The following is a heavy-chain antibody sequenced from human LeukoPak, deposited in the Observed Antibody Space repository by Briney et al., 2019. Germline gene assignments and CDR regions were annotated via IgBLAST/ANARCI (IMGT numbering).Heavy chain of an antibody. V-gene: IGHV3-66*02. J-gene: IGHJ4*02. CDR2: INSGWNT. Sequence: GGSLRLSCAASGFTVSDTYMSWVRQAPGKGLEWVSFINSGWNTHYADSVKGRFTISRDNSKNTLYLQMNSLRAEDTAVHYCARDPSNPTAFDYWGQGTLVTVSS. D-gene: IGHD6-6*01. CDR1: GFTVSDTY. CDR3: ARDPSNPTAFDY.